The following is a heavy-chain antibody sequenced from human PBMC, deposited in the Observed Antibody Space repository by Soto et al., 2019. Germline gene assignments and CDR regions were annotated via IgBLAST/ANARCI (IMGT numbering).Heavy chain of an antibody. CDR2: IYYSGTT. CDR3: ARDQLEGNWFDP. CDR1: GYSISSSNW. V-gene: IGHV4-28*03. D-gene: IGHD1-1*01. Sequence: SETLSLTCAVSGYSISSSNWWGWIRQPPGKGLEWIGYIYYSGTTYYNPSLKSRVTMSVDTSKNQFSLKLTSVTAVDTAVYYCARDQLEGNWFDPWGQGTLVTVSS. J-gene: IGHJ5*02.